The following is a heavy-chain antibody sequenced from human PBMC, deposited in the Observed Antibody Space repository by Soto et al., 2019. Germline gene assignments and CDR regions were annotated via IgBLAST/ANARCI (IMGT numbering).Heavy chain of an antibody. CDR2: ISAYNGNT. CDR3: ARDGIAAAGTRSRNMDV. CDR1: GYTFSSYG. J-gene: IGHJ6*02. Sequence: ASVKVSCKASGYTFSSYGISWVRQAPGQGLEWMGWISAYNGNTNYAQKLQGRVTMTTDTSTSTAYMELRSLRSDDTAVYYCARDGIAAAGTRSRNMDVWGQGTTVTVSS. V-gene: IGHV1-18*01. D-gene: IGHD6-13*01.